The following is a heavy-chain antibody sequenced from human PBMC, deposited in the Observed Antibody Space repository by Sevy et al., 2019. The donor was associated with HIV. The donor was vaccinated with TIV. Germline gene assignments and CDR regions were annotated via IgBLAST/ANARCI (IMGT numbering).Heavy chain of an antibody. J-gene: IGHJ4*02. Sequence: GGSLRLSCAASGFTFSKYSMSWVRQPPGKGLEWVSILSFGGGKINYADSVKGRFTISRDNSKSSVYLQMNNLRPEDTAVYYCAREGCTKPHDYWGQGTLVTVSS. D-gene: IGHD2-8*01. CDR3: AREGCTKPHDY. V-gene: IGHV3-23*01. CDR1: GFTFSKYS. CDR2: LSFGGGKI.